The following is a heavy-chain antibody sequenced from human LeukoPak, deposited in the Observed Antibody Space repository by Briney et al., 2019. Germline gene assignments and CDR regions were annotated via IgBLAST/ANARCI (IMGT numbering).Heavy chain of an antibody. J-gene: IGHJ4*02. CDR1: GFTVSSNY. CDR3: ARASAKYYYDSSGYLFDY. CDR2: IYSGVST. Sequence: PGGSLRLSCAASGFTVSSNYMSWVRQAPGKGLEWVSVIYSGVSTYYADSVRGRFTISRDNSKNTLYLQMNSLRAEDTAVYYCARASAKYYYDSSGYLFDYWGQGTLVTVPS. V-gene: IGHV3-53*01. D-gene: IGHD3-22*01.